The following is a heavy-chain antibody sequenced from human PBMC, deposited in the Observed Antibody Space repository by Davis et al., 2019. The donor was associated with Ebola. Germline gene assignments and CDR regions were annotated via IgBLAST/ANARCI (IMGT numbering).Heavy chain of an antibody. CDR2: MNPNSGNT. Sequence: ASVKVSCKASGYTFTSYDINWVRQATGQGLEWMGWMNPNSGNTGYAQKFQGRVTITADESTSTAYMELSSLRSEDTAVYYCARVDDYGGSPDPWGQGTLVTVSS. D-gene: IGHD4-23*01. V-gene: IGHV1-8*01. CDR1: GYTFTSYD. J-gene: IGHJ5*02. CDR3: ARVDDYGGSPDP.